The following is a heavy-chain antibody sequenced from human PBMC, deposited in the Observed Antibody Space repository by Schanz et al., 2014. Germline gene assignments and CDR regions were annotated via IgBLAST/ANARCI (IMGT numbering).Heavy chain of an antibody. D-gene: IGHD3-3*01. CDR3: ARSAGRDFWSGYYTRFDY. Sequence: QVHLVQSGAEVKRPGASVKVSCKASEYSFTSYSMHWVRQAPGQRLEWMGWINTGSGDTKYSQNFQARVTITRDTSASTAYMELSSLRSEDTAVYSCARSAGRDFWSGYYTRFDYWGQGTLVTVSS. J-gene: IGHJ4*02. CDR2: INTGSGDT. CDR1: EYSFTSYS. V-gene: IGHV1-3*04.